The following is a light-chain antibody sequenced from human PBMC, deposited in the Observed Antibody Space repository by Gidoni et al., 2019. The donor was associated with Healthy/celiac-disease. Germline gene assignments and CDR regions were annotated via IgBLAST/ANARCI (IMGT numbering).Light chain of an antibody. CDR2: WAS. CDR3: QQYHTTIT. V-gene: IGKV4-1*01. Sequence: DIVMTQSPDSLAVSLGERATINCKSSQSVLYRSNNKNYLAWYQQKPGQPPKLLIYWASTRESGVPVRFSGSWSGTDFTLTISSLQAEDVAVYYCQQYHTTITFGQGTRLEIK. J-gene: IGKJ5*01. CDR1: QSVLYRSNNKNY.